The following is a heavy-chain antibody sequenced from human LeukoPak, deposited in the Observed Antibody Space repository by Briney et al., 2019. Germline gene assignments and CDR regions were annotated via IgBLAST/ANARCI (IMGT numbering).Heavy chain of an antibody. CDR2: ISSSSSTI. CDR1: GFTFSSYS. D-gene: IGHD3-10*01. V-gene: IGHV3-48*01. J-gene: IGHJ4*02. Sequence: GGSLRLSCAASGFTFSSYSMNWVRQAPGKGLEWVSYISSSSSTIYYADSVKGRFTISRDNAKNSLYLQMNSLRAEDTAVYYCARDPPPYYYGSGTAEGYFDYWGQGTLVTVSS. CDR3: ARDPPPYYYGSGTAEGYFDY.